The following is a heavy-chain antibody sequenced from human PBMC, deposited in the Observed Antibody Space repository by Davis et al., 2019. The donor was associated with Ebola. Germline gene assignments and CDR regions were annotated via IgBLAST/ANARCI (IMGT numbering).Heavy chain of an antibody. CDR1: GFTFSSYW. D-gene: IGHD1-26*01. Sequence: GESLKISCAASGFTFSSYWMSWVRQAPGKGLEWVANIKQGGDERYYVDSVKGRFIISRDDDKNSLYLQMNSLRAEDTAVYYCVRVYSGSYEPWGQGTLVTVSS. J-gene: IGHJ5*02. CDR3: VRVYSGSYEP. CDR2: IKQGGDER. V-gene: IGHV3-7*01.